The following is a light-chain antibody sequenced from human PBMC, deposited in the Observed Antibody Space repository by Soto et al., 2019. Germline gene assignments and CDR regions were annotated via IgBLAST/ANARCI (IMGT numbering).Light chain of an antibody. V-gene: IGKV3-15*01. CDR1: QGGSSS. CDR3: QQYNVWPPSP. CDR2: GAS. Sequence: AMTQSTATLAMSPGESGRRSCRSSQGGSSSLAWYQQNPGQAPRPLIYGASTRATGIPARFSGSGSGTEFTLTISSLQSGDFAVYYCQQYNVWPPSPSGQVTKVDIK. J-gene: IGKJ1*01.